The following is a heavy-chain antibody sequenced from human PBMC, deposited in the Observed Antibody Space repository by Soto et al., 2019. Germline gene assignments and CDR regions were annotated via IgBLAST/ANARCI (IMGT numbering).Heavy chain of an antibody. D-gene: IGHD5-12*01. V-gene: IGHV1-3*05. CDR1: GYTFTSYT. CDR2: INAGNGNT. J-gene: IGHJ6*02. CDR3: APSYSGYDHPYYYSMDV. Sequence: QVQLVQSGAEEKKPGASVKVSCKASGYTFTSYTMHWVRQAPGQRLEWMGWINAGNGNTEYSQKFQGRVTITRDTSASRSYMELSSLRSEDTAVYYCAPSYSGYDHPYYYSMDVWGQGTTVTVSS.